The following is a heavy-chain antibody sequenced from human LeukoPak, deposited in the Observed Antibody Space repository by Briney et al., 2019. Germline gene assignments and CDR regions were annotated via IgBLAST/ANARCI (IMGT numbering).Heavy chain of an antibody. J-gene: IGHJ4*02. V-gene: IGHV3-73*01. CDR1: GFTFSGFA. Sequence: PGGSLSLSCAASGFTFSGFAIHWVRQASGKGLDWVDRIRSKAKSYATAYAESVKGRFTISRDDTENTAYLQMNSLKTEDTAVYYCTRLGEYSGNSDDYWGQGTLVTVSS. CDR2: IRSKAKSYAT. D-gene: IGHD5-12*01. CDR3: TRLGEYSGNSDDY.